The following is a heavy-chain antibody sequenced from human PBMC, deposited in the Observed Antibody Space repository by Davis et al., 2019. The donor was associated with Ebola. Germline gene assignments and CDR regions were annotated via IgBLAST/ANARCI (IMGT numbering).Heavy chain of an antibody. CDR3: ARGERFLEWFSPDY. CDR2: IYSGGST. CDR1: GFTFSSYW. V-gene: IGHV3-66*02. D-gene: IGHD3-3*01. J-gene: IGHJ4*02. Sequence: PGGSLRLSCAASGFTFSSYWMHWVRQVPGKGLEWVSVIYSGGSTYYADSVKGRFTISRDNSKNTLYLQMNSLRAEDTAVYYCARGERFLEWFSPDYWGQGTLVTVSS.